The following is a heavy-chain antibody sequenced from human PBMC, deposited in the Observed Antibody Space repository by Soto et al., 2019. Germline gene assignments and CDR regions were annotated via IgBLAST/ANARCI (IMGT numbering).Heavy chain of an antibody. CDR1: GFTFSSYA. D-gene: IGHD6-13*01. V-gene: IGHV3-23*01. CDR2: ISGSGGST. J-gene: IGHJ5*02. Sequence: EVQLLESGGGLVQPGGSLRLSCAASGFTFSSYAMSWVRQAPGKGLEWVSAISGSGGSTYYADSVKGRFTISRDNSKNTLYLQMNSLRAEDTAVYYCAKGGRLKLVQNNWLDPWGQGTLIAVPS. CDR3: AKGGRLKLVQNNWLDP.